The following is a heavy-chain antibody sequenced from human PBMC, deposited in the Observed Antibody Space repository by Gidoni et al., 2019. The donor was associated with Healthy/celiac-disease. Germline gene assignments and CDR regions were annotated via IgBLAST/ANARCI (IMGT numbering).Heavy chain of an antibody. V-gene: IGHV4-39*07. CDR2: IYYSGST. CDR1: GGSISSSSYY. Sequence: QLQLQESGPGLVKPSETLSLTCTVSGGSISSSSYYWGWIRQPPGKGLEWIGSIYYSGSTYYNPSLKSRVTISVDTSKNQFSLKLSSVTAADTAVYYCARSMTTVTTSVDDAFDIWGQGTMVTVSS. CDR3: ARSMTTVTTSVDDAFDI. J-gene: IGHJ3*02. D-gene: IGHD4-17*01.